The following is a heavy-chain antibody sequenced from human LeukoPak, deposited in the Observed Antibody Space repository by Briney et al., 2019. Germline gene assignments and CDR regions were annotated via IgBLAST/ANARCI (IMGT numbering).Heavy chain of an antibody. CDR3: AREVAVAGKEYYFDY. CDR1: GFTFSSYS. J-gene: IGHJ4*02. D-gene: IGHD6-19*01. CDR2: ISSSSSYI. V-gene: IGHV3-21*01. Sequence: GGSLRLSCAASGFTFSSYSMNWVCQAPGKGLEWVSSISSSSSYIYYADSVKGRFTISRDNAKNSLYLQMNSLRAEDTAVYYCAREVAVAGKEYYFDYWGQGTLVTVSS.